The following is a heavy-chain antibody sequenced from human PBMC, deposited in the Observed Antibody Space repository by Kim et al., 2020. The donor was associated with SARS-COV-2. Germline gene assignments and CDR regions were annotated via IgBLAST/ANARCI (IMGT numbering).Heavy chain of an antibody. D-gene: IGHD3-3*01. CDR3: ARETYYDFWSGYYTWFDP. CDR1: GGSFSGYY. J-gene: IGHJ5*02. CDR2: INHSGST. Sequence: SETLSLTCAVYGGSFSGYYWSWIRQPPGKGLEWIGEINHSGSTNYNPSLKSRVTISVDTSKNQFSLKLSSVTAADTAVYYCARETYYDFWSGYYTWFDPWGQGTLVTVSS. V-gene: IGHV4-34*01.